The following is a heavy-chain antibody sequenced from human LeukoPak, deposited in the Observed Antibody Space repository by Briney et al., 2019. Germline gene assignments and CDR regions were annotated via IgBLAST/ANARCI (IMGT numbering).Heavy chain of an antibody. CDR1: GFTFSSYS. D-gene: IGHD6-19*01. Sequence: NPGGSLRLSCAASGFTFSSYSMHWVRQAPGKGLEWVSSISSSSSYRYYADSVKGRFTISRDNAKNSLYLQMNCLRAQNTRVYYCARASAVAGTRHYWGQGTLVTVSS. CDR3: ARASAVAGTRHY. CDR2: ISSSSSYR. J-gene: IGHJ4*02. V-gene: IGHV3-21*01.